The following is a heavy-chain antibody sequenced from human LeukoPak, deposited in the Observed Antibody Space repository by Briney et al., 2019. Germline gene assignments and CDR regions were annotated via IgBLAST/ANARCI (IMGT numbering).Heavy chain of an antibody. Sequence: GESPKISCMGSGYSFTNYWIGWVRQMPEKGLEWMGIIYPGDSDTRYSPSFQGQVTISVDKSISTAYLQWSSLKASDTAMYYCARQDFYADAFDIWGQGTMVTVSS. D-gene: IGHD2/OR15-2a*01. J-gene: IGHJ3*02. CDR2: IYPGDSDT. CDR1: GYSFTNYW. CDR3: ARQDFYADAFDI. V-gene: IGHV5-51*01.